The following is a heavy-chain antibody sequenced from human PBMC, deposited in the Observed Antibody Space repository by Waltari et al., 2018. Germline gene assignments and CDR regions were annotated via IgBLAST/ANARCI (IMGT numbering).Heavy chain of an antibody. CDR3: ATRRSAVRFDP. D-gene: IGHD4-17*01. Sequence: QVQLVQSGTEVKKPGASVRVSCKTSGYIFTTYSISWVRQAPGQGLGWMGLSRAKNGKTSYAQNLQGRVTMTTDTSTNTAYMELRSLTSDDTAVYYCATRRSAVRFDPWGQGTLVIVSS. J-gene: IGHJ5*02. CDR2: SRAKNGKT. V-gene: IGHV1-18*01. CDR1: GYIFTTYS.